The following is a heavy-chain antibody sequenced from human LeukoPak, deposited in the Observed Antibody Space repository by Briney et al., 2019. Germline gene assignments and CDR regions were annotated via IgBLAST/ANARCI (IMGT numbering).Heavy chain of an antibody. J-gene: IGHJ4*02. CDR3: ARLYRAAVAGTRRHGYFDY. D-gene: IGHD6-19*01. CDR2: NSGST. CDR1: GGSISSSTYS. V-gene: IGHV4-39*01. Sequence: PSETLTLTCTVSGGSISSSTYSWGWIRQPPGKGLEWIGTNSGSTYYNPSLKSRVTISVDTSMNQFSLKLSSVTATDTAVYYCARLYRAAVAGTRRHGYFDYWGQGTLVTVSS.